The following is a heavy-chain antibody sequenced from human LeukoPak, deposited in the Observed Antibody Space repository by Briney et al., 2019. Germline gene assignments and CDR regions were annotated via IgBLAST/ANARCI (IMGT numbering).Heavy chain of an antibody. J-gene: IGHJ6*02. CDR2: ISWNSGSR. CDR1: GFTFDDYA. V-gene: IGHV3-9*01. Sequence: GGSLRLSCAASGFTFDDYAMHWVRQAPGKGLEWVSGISWNSGSRGYADCVKGRFTISRDNAKNFLYLQMNNLRAEDTALYYCAKDQSRAYYYGMDVWGQGTTVTVSS. CDR3: AKDQSRAYYYGMDV.